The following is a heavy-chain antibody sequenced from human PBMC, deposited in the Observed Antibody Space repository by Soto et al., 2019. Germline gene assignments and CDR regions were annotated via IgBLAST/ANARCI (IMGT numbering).Heavy chain of an antibody. V-gene: IGHV4-59*01. J-gene: IGHJ4*02. CDR1: RGSISGY. D-gene: IGHD2-8*01. Sequence: SETLSLTCTVSRGSISGYWNWIRQPPGKGLEYIGHIHTNGGTSYNPSLKSRVTISVDTSRNQFSLKMHSVTAADTAVYYCARWQCPDGVCNPLDSWSQGTRVTVSS. CDR2: IHTNGGT. CDR3: ARWQCPDGVCNPLDS.